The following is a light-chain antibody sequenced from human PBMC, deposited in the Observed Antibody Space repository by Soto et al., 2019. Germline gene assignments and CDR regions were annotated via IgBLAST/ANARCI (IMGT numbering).Light chain of an antibody. V-gene: IGKV3-15*01. CDR3: QRYNNWPFS. CDR2: RTS. Sequence: IVMTKSPATLSVSPGERATLSCRASQSISSNLAGYQQKPGQAPRLLMLRTSTRATGFPARFSGSGSGTDFTLTISGLQSEDCAVYFCQRYNNWPFSFGEGTGLDI. J-gene: IGKJ5*01. CDR1: QSISSN.